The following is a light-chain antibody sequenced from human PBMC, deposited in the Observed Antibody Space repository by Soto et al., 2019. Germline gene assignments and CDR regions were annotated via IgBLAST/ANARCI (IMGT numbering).Light chain of an antibody. Sequence: QSVLTQPASVSGSPGQSITISCTGTSSDVGDYNYVSWYQQHPGKAPKLMIYEVTNRPSGVSNRFSGSKFGNTASLIISGLQAEDEADYYCSSYTTSGTLVVFGGGTQLTVL. V-gene: IGLV2-14*01. J-gene: IGLJ2*01. CDR3: SSYTTSGTLVV. CDR2: EVT. CDR1: SSDVGDYNY.